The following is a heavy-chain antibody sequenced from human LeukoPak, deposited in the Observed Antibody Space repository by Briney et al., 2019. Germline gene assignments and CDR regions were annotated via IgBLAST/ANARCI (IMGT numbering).Heavy chain of an antibody. V-gene: IGHV3-66*01. D-gene: IGHD3-22*01. CDR1: GFTVSSNY. Sequence: GGSLRLSCAASGFTVSSNYMSWVRQAPGKGLEWVSVIYSGGSTYYADSVKGRFTISRDNAKNSLYLQMNSLRAEDTAVYYCARGRYYDSSGYPYFDYWGQGTLVTVSS. CDR3: ARGRYYDSSGYPYFDY. CDR2: IYSGGST. J-gene: IGHJ4*02.